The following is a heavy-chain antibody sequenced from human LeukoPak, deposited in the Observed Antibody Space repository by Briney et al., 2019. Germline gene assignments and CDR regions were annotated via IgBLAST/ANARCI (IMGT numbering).Heavy chain of an antibody. V-gene: IGHV3-30-3*01. CDR2: ISYDGSNK. CDR3: AGARGYYYYVLDV. D-gene: IGHD3-10*01. Sequence: PGGSLRLSCGTSGINFSGYAMRWVRQAPGQGLEWVAVISYDGSNKNYADSVTGRFTISRDNSKDTLYLQMNSLRPEDTALYYCAGARGYYYYVLDVWGQGTTVTVSS. J-gene: IGHJ6*02. CDR1: GINFSGYA.